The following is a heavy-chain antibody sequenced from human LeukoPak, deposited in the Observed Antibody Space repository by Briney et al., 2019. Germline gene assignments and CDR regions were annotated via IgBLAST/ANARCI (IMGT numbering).Heavy chain of an antibody. J-gene: IGHJ4*02. CDR1: GYTFTDYY. CDR3: ARSRLTYFDY. V-gene: IGHV1-18*04. Sequence: ASVKVSCRASGYTFTDYYMHWVRQAPGQGLEWMGWISAYNGNTNFTQKLQGRVTMTTDIFTSTAYVELRSLRSDDTAVYYCARSRLTYFDYWGQGTLVTVSS. CDR2: ISAYNGNT. D-gene: IGHD3-16*01.